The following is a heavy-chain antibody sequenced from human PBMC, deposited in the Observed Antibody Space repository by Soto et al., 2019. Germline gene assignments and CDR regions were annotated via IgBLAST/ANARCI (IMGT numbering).Heavy chain of an antibody. CDR3: AREAVAGFNRFPDY. V-gene: IGHV3-21*01. Sequence: GGSLRLSCAASGFTFSSYSMNWVRQAPGKGLEWVSSISSSSSYIYYADSVKGRFTISRDNAKNSLYLQMNSLRAEDTAVYYCAREAVAGFNRFPDYWGQGTLVTVSS. D-gene: IGHD6-19*01. J-gene: IGHJ4*02. CDR2: ISSSSSYI. CDR1: GFTFSSYS.